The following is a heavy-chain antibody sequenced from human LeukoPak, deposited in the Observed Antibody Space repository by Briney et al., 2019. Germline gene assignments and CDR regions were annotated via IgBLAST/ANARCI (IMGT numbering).Heavy chain of an antibody. CDR3: ARIGYSYGPYFDY. D-gene: IGHD5-18*01. CDR1: GGSISSSSYY. Sequence: PSETLSLTCTVSGGSISSSSYYWGWIRQPPGKGLEWIGSIYYSGSTYYNPSLKSRVTISVDTSKNQFSLELSSVTAADTAVYYCARIGYSYGPYFDYWGQGTLVTVSS. V-gene: IGHV4-39*01. CDR2: IYYSGST. J-gene: IGHJ4*02.